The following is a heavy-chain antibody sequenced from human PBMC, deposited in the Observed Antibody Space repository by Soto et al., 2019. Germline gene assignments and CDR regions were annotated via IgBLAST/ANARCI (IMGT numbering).Heavy chain of an antibody. J-gene: IGHJ4*02. CDR2: IYYSGST. V-gene: IGHV4-59*08. Sequence: SETLSLTCTVSGGSISSYYWSWIRQPPGKGLEWIGYIYYSGSTNYNPSLKSRVTISVDTSKNQFSLKLSSVTAADTAVYYCARVKIYGDYELIDYWGQGTLVTVSS. CDR3: ARVKIYGDYELIDY. D-gene: IGHD4-17*01. CDR1: GGSISSYY.